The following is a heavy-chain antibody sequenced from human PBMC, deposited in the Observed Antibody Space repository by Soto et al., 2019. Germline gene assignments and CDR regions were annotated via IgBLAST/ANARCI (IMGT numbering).Heavy chain of an antibody. CDR3: AIERYCTTTVCSALDP. D-gene: IGHD2-2*01. V-gene: IGHV1-2*02. CDR2: INPNSGGT. J-gene: IGHJ5*02. CDR1: GYTLSDSY. Sequence: AAVKVSCKAPGYTLSDSYIHWVRQAPGQGLEWMGWINPNSGGTNSAEQFQDRVTKTRDTSISTAHMEHRRLTSDDTAVYYCAIERYCTTTVCSALDPWCQGTLVTVSS.